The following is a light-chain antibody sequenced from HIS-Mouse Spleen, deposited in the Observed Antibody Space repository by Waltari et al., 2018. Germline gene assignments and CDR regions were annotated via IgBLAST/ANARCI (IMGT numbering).Light chain of an antibody. CDR1: QGIRND. CDR2: AAS. V-gene: IGKV1-6*01. CDR3: LQDYNYPPT. J-gene: IGKJ1*01. Sequence: AIQMTPTPSSLSASVGDRVTITCRASQGIRNDLGWYQQKPGKAPKLLIYAASSLQSGVPSRFSGSGSGTDFTLTISSLQPEDFATYYCLQDYNYPPTFGQGTKVEIK.